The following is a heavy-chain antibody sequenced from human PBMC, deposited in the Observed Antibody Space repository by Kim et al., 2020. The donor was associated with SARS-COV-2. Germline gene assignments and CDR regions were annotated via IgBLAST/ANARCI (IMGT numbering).Heavy chain of an antibody. CDR2: IYYSGST. J-gene: IGHJ4*02. Sequence: SETLSLTCTVSGGSISSSSYYWGWIRQPPGKGLEWIGSIYYSGSTYYNPSLKSRVTISVDTSKNQFSLKLSSVTAADTAVYYCLCGPGITYYYDSSGYYLDYWGQGTLVTVSS. CDR1: GGSISSSSYY. CDR3: LCGPGITYYYDSSGYYLDY. V-gene: IGHV4-39*01. D-gene: IGHD3-22*01.